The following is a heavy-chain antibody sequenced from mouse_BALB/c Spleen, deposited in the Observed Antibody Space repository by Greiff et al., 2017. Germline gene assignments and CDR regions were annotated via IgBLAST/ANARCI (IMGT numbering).Heavy chain of an antibody. CDR3: ARGGDDGDYFDY. D-gene: IGHD2-2*01. Sequence: EVQLHQSGAELVKPGASVKLSCTASGFNFKDTYMHWVKQRPEQGLEWIGRIDPANGNTKYDPKFQGKATITADKSSNTAYLQLSSLTSEDTAVYYCARGGDDGDYFDYWGQGTTLTVSS. CDR2: IDPANGNT. V-gene: IGHV14-3*02. CDR1: GFNFKDTY. J-gene: IGHJ2*01.